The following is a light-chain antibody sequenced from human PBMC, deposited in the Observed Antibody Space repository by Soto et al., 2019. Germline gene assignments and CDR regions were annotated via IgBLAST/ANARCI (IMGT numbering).Light chain of an antibody. V-gene: IGKV3-20*01. CDR1: QNISSNY. Sequence: EIVLTQSPGTLSVSPGERATLSCRASQNISSNYLAWYQQKPGQAPSLLIYGTSSRATGIPDRFSGSGSGTYFTLTISRLEPEDSAIYYCQQYVSWTFGQGTKVEIK. CDR3: QQYVSWT. J-gene: IGKJ1*01. CDR2: GTS.